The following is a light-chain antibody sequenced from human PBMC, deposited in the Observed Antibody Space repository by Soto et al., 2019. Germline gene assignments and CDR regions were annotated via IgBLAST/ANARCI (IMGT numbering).Light chain of an antibody. CDR2: DVS. J-gene: IGLJ1*01. Sequence: QSVLTQPASVSGSPGQSITISCTGTSSDVGGYNYVSWYQQHPGKAPKLMIYDVSNRPSGVSNRFSGSKSGNTASLTISGFQAEDEADYYCSSYTSSSTLVFFETGTKVTAL. CDR1: SSDVGGYNY. V-gene: IGLV2-14*01. CDR3: SSYTSSSTLVF.